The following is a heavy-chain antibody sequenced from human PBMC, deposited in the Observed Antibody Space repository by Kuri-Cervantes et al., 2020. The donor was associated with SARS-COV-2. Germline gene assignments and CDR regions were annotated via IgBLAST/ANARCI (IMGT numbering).Heavy chain of an antibody. Sequence: SETLSLTCGVSGGSISSVGYSWNWIRQPPGKGLEWIGYTYHSGATLYNPSVKSRVTMSIDKSKNQFSLKLRSVTAADTAVYYCARDRYFDYLRVNFFDYWGQGSLVTVSS. CDR1: GGSISSVGYS. CDR2: TYHSGAT. J-gene: IGHJ4*02. V-gene: IGHV4-30-2*01. D-gene: IGHD3-9*01. CDR3: ARDRYFDYLRVNFFDY.